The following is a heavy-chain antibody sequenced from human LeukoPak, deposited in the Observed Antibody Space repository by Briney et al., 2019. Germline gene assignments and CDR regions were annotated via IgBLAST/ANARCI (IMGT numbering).Heavy chain of an antibody. J-gene: IGHJ6*03. D-gene: IGHD7-27*01. V-gene: IGHV4-59*01. Sequence: SETLSLTCTVSGGSISSYYWSWIRQPPGKGLEGVGYIYYSGSTNYNPSLKSRVTISVDTSKNQFSLKLSSVTAADMAVYYCARVLGVGYYYYMDVWGKGTTVTVSS. CDR3: ARVLGVGYYYYMDV. CDR2: IYYSGST. CDR1: GGSISSYY.